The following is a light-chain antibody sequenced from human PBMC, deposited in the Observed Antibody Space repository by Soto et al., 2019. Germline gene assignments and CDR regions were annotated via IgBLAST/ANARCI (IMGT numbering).Light chain of an antibody. J-gene: IGKJ1*01. CDR1: QSISSN. Sequence: IVMTQSPATLSVSPGERATLSCRASQSISSNLAWYQQKPGQAPRLLIYGASTRATGIPARFSGSGSGTASTLTISSLQSEDFAIYYCQHYNNWPPWTFGQGTKVEIK. CDR3: QHYNNWPPWT. V-gene: IGKV3-15*01. CDR2: GAS.